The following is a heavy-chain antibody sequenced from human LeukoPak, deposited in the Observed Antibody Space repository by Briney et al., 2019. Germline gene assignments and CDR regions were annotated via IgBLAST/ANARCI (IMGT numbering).Heavy chain of an antibody. Sequence: PSETLSLTCTVSGGSISTYYWSWIRQPPGKGLEWIGYIYDSLSTDYNPSLKSRVTISVDMSKNQFSLKLTSVTAADTAVYYCAGVTAVADLGWFDPWGQGTLVTVSS. CDR3: AGVTAVADLGWFDP. CDR1: GGSISTYY. D-gene: IGHD6-19*01. CDR2: IYDSLST. J-gene: IGHJ5*02. V-gene: IGHV4-59*01.